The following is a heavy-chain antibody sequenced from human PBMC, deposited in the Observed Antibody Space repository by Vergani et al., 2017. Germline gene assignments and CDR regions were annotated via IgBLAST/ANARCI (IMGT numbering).Heavy chain of an antibody. V-gene: IGHV2-26*01. J-gene: IGHJ5*02. CDR3: ARIHSSGWYRGLYWFDP. CDR2: IFSNDEK. D-gene: IGHD6-19*01. Sequence: QVTLKESGPVLVKTTETLTLTCTVSGFSLSNARMGVSWIRQPPGKALEWLAHIFSNDEKSYSTSLKSRLTISKDTSKSQVVLTMTNMDPVDTATYYCARIHSSGWYRGLYWFDPWGQGTLVTVSS. CDR1: GFSLSNARMG.